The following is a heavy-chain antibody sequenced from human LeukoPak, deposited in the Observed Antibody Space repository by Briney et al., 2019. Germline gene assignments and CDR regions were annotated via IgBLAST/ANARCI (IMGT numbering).Heavy chain of an antibody. CDR3: VRGFRGYSFDY. CDR2: ISTGGSP. Sequence: GGSLRLSCAASGFTVSNNYMTWVRQAPGKGLEWVSLISTGGSPYYTDSVKGRFTISRDNSKNTLFLQMNSLRAEDSAVYYCVRGFRGYSFDYWGQGTLVTVSS. CDR1: GFTVSNNY. J-gene: IGHJ4*02. V-gene: IGHV3-53*01.